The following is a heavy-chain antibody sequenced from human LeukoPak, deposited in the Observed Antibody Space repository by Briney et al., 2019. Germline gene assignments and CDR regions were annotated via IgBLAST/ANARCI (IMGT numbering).Heavy chain of an antibody. V-gene: IGHV1-8*01. Sequence: ASVKVSCKASGYTFTNYDINWVRQATGQGLEWMGWINPISGYTGYAQNFQGRVTMTGNTSISTAYMEVSGLKSEDAAVYYCARGNRLYTSSRSSLAFDIWGQGTWSPSLQ. CDR2: INPISGYT. CDR3: ARGNRLYTSSRSSLAFDI. J-gene: IGHJ3*02. D-gene: IGHD6-13*01. CDR1: GYTFTNYD.